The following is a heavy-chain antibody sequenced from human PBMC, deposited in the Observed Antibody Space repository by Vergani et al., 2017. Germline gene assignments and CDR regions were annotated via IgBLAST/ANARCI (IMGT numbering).Heavy chain of an antibody. CDR1: GFTFSSHA. CDR3: AKSRGYYSTDGFDI. V-gene: IGHV3-23*01. J-gene: IGHJ3*02. Sequence: EVQLLESGGGLVQPGGSLRLSCAASGFTFSSHAMTWVRQAPGKGLEWVSAIVGSGGRTYYADSVKGRFTISRDNSKNTLYLQLNSLMADDTAVYYCAKSRGYYSTDGFDIWSQGTMVTVSS. CDR2: IVGSGGRT. D-gene: IGHD2-15*01.